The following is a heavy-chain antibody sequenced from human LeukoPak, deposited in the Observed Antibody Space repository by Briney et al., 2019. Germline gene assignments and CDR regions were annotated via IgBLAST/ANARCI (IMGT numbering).Heavy chain of an antibody. D-gene: IGHD6-13*01. CDR1: GFTFSSYG. Sequence: GGSLRLSCAASGFTFSSYGMHWVRQAPGRGLEWVSSISSSSSYIYDADSVKGRFSISRDNAKNSLYLQMNSLRAEDTAVYYCARGSSSWFYYMDVWGKGTTVTLSS. V-gene: IGHV3-21*01. CDR3: ARGSSSWFYYMDV. CDR2: ISSSSSYI. J-gene: IGHJ6*03.